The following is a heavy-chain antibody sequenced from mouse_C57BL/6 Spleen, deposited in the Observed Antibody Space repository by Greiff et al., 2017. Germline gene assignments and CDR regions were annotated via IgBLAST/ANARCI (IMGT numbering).Heavy chain of an antibody. Sequence: VKLMESGAELARPGASVKLSCKASGYTFTSYGISWVKQRTGQGLEWIGEIYPRSGNTYYNEKFKGKATLTADKSSSTAYMELRSLTSEDSAVYFCARMGIYYDYDGYFDYWGQGTTLTVSS. J-gene: IGHJ2*01. D-gene: IGHD2-4*01. CDR1: GYTFTSYG. CDR3: ARMGIYYDYDGYFDY. CDR2: IYPRSGNT. V-gene: IGHV1-81*01.